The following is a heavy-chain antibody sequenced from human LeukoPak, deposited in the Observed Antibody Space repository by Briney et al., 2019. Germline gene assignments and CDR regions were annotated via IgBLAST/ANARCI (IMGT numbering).Heavy chain of an antibody. CDR1: GGSFSGYY. V-gene: IGHV4-34*01. J-gene: IGHJ5*02. D-gene: IGHD4-17*01. Sequence: SETLSLTCAVYGGSFSGYYWSWIRQPPGKGLEWIGEINHSGSTNYNPSLKGRVTISVDTSKNQFSLKLSSVTAADTAVHYCARGRGTVTTYPWFDPWGQGTLVTVSS. CDR3: ARGRGTVTTYPWFDP. CDR2: INHSGST.